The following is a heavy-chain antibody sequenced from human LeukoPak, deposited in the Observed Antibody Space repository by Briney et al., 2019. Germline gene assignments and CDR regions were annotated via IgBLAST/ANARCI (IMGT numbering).Heavy chain of an antibody. CDR1: GFTFSSYG. V-gene: IGHV3-33*01. CDR3: ARGSDYGDYVNY. CDR2: IWYDGSNK. D-gene: IGHD4-17*01. Sequence: GRPLRLSCAASGFTFSSYGMHWVRQAPGKGLEWVAVIWYDGSNKYYADSVKGRFTISRDNSKNTLYLQMNSLRAEDTAVYYCARGSDYGDYVNYWGQGTLVTVSS. J-gene: IGHJ4*02.